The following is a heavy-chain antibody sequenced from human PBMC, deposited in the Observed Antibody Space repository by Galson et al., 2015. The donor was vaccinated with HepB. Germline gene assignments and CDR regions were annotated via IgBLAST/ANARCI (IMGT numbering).Heavy chain of an antibody. CDR1: GDSVSSHSAA. CDR2: TYYRSKWYN. Sequence: CAISGDSVSSHSAAWNWIRQSPSRGLEWLGRTYYRSKWYNDYAVSVKSRITINPDTSKNQFSLQLNSVTPEDTAVYYCAREGSDYGDYGYYFDYWCQGTLVPVSS. V-gene: IGHV6-1*01. CDR3: AREGSDYGDYGYYFDY. J-gene: IGHJ4*02. D-gene: IGHD4-17*01.